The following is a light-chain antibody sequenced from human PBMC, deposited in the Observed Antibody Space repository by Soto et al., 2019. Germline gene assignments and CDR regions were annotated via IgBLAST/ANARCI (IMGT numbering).Light chain of an antibody. J-gene: IGLJ3*02. Sequence: QSALTQPASVSGSPGQSITISCTGTRSDVGGYNYVSWYRQDPGKAPKLMIYDVDKRPSGRSNRFSGSKSGNTASLTISGRQAEDEADYYCTSLTSSSTWVVGGGTKHTVL. CDR3: TSLTSSSTWV. CDR1: RSDVGGYNY. V-gene: IGLV2-14*01. CDR2: DVD.